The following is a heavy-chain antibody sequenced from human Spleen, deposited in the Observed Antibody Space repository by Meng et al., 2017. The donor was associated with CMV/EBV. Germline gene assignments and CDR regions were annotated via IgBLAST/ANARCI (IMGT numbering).Heavy chain of an antibody. CDR3: AREGRYCSSTSCSYDAFDI. CDR1: GGSVSSGSYY. J-gene: IGHJ3*02. CDR2: IYHSGNT. V-gene: IGHV4-39*02. D-gene: IGHD2-2*01. Sequence: SETLSLTCTVSGGSVSSGSYYWGWIRQPPGKGLEWIGSIYHSGNTYYNPSLKSRVTISVDTSNNHFSLKLSSVTAADTAVYYCAREGRYCSSTSCSYDAFDIWGQGTMVTVSS.